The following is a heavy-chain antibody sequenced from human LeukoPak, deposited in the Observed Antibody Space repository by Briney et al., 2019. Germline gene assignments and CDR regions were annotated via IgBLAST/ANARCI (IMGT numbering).Heavy chain of an antibody. V-gene: IGHV3-13*01. D-gene: IGHD3-10*01. CDR3: AKGKNTGSYLSHVDY. CDR1: GFTFSNYD. CDR2: IGSAGGT. Sequence: PGGSLRLSCAASGFTFSNYDIHWVRQTTGKGLEWVSAIGSAGGTYYLDSVKGRFTISRDNSKNSLYLQMNSLSTEDTALYYCAKGKNTGSYLSHVDYWGQGTLVTVSS. J-gene: IGHJ4*02.